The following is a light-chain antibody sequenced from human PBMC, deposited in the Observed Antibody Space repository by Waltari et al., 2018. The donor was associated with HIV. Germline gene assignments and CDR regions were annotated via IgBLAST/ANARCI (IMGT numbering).Light chain of an antibody. CDR1: SGINVGTYR. Sequence: QAVLTQPASLSASPGASASLTCTLRSGINVGTYRIYWYQQKPGRPPKYLLRYKSDSDKQQGSGVPSRFSGSKDASANAGILLISGLQSEDEADYYCMIWHSSAWVFGGGTKLTVL. CDR3: MIWHSSAWV. J-gene: IGLJ3*02. V-gene: IGLV5-45*01. CDR2: YKSDSDK.